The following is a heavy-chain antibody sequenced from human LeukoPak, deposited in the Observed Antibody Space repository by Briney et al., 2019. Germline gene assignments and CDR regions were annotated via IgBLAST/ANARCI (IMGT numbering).Heavy chain of an antibody. D-gene: IGHD6-19*01. CDR2: INHSGST. Sequence: SETLSLTCAVYGGSFSGYHWSWIRQPPGKGLEWIGEINHSGSTNYNPSLKSRVTISVDTSKNQFSLKLSSVTAADTAVYYCASTQQWLAFDYWGQGILVTVSS. V-gene: IGHV4-34*01. CDR1: GGSFSGYH. J-gene: IGHJ4*02. CDR3: ASTQQWLAFDY.